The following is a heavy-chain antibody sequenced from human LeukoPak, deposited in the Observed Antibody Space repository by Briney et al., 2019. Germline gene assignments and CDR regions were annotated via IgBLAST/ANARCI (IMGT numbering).Heavy chain of an antibody. V-gene: IGHV3-43*02. CDR2: ISGDGGST. CDR3: ARSYYYDSSGYGGGVDY. Sequence: GGSLRLSCAASGFTFDDYAMHWVRQAPGKGLEWVSLISGDGGSTYYADSVKGRFTISRDNAKNSLYLQMNSLRAEDTTVYYCARSYYYDSSGYGGGVDYWGQGTLVTVSS. D-gene: IGHD3-22*01. CDR1: GFTFDDYA. J-gene: IGHJ4*02.